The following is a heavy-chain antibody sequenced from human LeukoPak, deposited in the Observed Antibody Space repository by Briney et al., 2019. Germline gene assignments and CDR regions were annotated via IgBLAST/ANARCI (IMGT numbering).Heavy chain of an antibody. CDR3: AKYYAARSRSFDF. CDR1: GFTFSSYA. D-gene: IGHD3-10*01. J-gene: IGHJ4*02. Sequence: GGSLRLSCAASGFTFSSYAMTWVRQAPGKGLEWVSVIGSGGDTYYTDSVTGRFTISRDNSKNTLYLQMNSLRAEDTAVYYCAKYYAARSRSFDFWGQGTLVTVSS. V-gene: IGHV3-23*01. CDR2: IGSGGDT.